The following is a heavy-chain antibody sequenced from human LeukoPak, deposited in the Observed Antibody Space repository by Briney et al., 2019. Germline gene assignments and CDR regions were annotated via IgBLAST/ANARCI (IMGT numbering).Heavy chain of an antibody. D-gene: IGHD2-21*02. J-gene: IGHJ3*02. Sequence: GGSLRLSCAASGFIFSSYAMSWVRQAPGKGLEWVSTISGSGGSTYYADSVKGRFTISRDNSKNTVYLQMNSLRAEDTAVYYCARMDPYCGGDCYTRDAFDIWGQGTMVTVSS. CDR2: ISGSGGST. V-gene: IGHV3-23*01. CDR1: GFIFSSYA. CDR3: ARMDPYCGGDCYTRDAFDI.